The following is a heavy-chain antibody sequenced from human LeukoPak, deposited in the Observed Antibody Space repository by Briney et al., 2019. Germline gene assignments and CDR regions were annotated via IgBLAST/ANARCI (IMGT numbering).Heavy chain of an antibody. CDR1: GGSISSYY. V-gene: IGHV4-59*01. D-gene: IGHD3-22*01. CDR2: IYYSGST. J-gene: IGHJ4*02. Sequence: PSETLSLTCTVSGGSISSYYWSWIRQPPGKGLEWIGYIYYSGSTNYNPSLKSRDTISVDTSKNQFSLKLTSVTAADTAVYYCARAGSSAYLIDYWGQGTLVTVSS. CDR3: ARAGSSAYLIDY.